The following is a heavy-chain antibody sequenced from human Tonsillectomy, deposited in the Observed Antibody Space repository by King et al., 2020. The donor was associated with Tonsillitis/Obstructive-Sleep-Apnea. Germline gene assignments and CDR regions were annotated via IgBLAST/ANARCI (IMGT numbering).Heavy chain of an antibody. CDR2: INPNSGGT. CDR3: ARARLRSTLNWFDP. Sequence: QLVQSGAEVKKPGASVKVSCKASGYTFTGYYMHWVRQAPGQGLEWMGWINPNSGGTNYAQKFQGRVTMTRDTSFSTAYMELSRLRSDDTAVYYCARARLRSTLNWFDPWGQGTLVTVSS. CDR1: GYTFTGYY. D-gene: IGHD3-16*01. V-gene: IGHV1-2*02. J-gene: IGHJ5*02.